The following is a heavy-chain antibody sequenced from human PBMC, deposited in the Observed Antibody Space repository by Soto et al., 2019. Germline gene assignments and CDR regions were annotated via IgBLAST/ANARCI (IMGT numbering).Heavy chain of an antibody. D-gene: IGHD4-17*01. J-gene: IGHJ6*02. CDR1: GYSFTSYW. CDR3: ARRNGDLYYYYGTDV. V-gene: IGHV5-51*01. Sequence: GESLKISCKGSGYSFTSYWIGWVRQMPGKGLEWMGIIYPGDSDTRYSPSFQGQVTISADKSISTAYLQWSSLKASDTAMYYCARRNGDLYYYYGTDVWGQGTTVTVSS. CDR2: IYPGDSDT.